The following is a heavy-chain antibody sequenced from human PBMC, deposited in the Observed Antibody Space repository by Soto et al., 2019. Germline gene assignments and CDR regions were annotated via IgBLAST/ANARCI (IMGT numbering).Heavy chain of an antibody. Sequence: SETLSLTCTVAGGSISSDSYHWTWIRQSPGKGLEWIGYIYYSGSIFYNPSFKSRVTISVDTSKNQFSLQLSSVTAADTAVYFCAREDDGGDRDYYGLDVWGQGTTVTVSS. CDR1: GGSISSDSYH. V-gene: IGHV4-30-4*08. D-gene: IGHD2-21*02. J-gene: IGHJ6*02. CDR2: IYYSGSI. CDR3: AREDDGGDRDYYGLDV.